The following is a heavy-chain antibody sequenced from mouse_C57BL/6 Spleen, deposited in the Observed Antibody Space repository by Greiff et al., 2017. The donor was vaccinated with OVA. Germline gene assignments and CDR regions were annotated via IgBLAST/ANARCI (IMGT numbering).Heavy chain of an antibody. D-gene: IGHD1-1*01. V-gene: IGHV5-9-1*02. CDR3: TREGVWVYCYGSSYAMDY. J-gene: IGHJ4*01. CDR1: GFTFSSYA. Sequence: EVMLVESGAGLVKPGGSLKLSCAASGFTFSSYAMSWVRQTPEKRLEWVAYISSGGDYSYYADTVKGRYTISKDNARNTLYLQMSSLKSEDTAMYYCTREGVWVYCYGSSYAMDYWGQGTSVTVSS. CDR2: ISSGGDYS.